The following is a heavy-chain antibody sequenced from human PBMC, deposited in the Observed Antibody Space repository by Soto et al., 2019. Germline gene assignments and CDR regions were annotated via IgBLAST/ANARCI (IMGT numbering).Heavy chain of an antibody. CDR3: ARVQDTAFDY. Sequence: WGSLKINCVSSGLTFSSYAMHWVRQARGKGLEWVAVIPYDGSNKYYADSVKGRFTISRDNSKKTLYLQMNSLRAEDTAVYYCARVQDTAFDYWGQGTLVTVSS. J-gene: IGHJ4*02. CDR1: GLTFSSYA. V-gene: IGHV3-30-3*01. CDR2: IPYDGSNK. D-gene: IGHD5-18*01.